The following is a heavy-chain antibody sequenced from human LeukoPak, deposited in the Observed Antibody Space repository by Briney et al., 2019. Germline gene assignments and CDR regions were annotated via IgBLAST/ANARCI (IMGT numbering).Heavy chain of an antibody. CDR1: GFTFDDYA. CDR2: ISWNSGSI. D-gene: IGHD2-2*01. CDR3: AKGVIEYCSSTSCLDLEYFDY. V-gene: IGHV3-9*03. Sequence: GRSLRLSCAASGFTFDDYAMHWVRQAPGKGLEWVSGISWNSGSIGYADSVKGRFTISRDNAKNSLYLQMNSLRAEDMALYYCAKGVIEYCSSTSCLDLEYFDYWGQGPLVTVSS. J-gene: IGHJ4*02.